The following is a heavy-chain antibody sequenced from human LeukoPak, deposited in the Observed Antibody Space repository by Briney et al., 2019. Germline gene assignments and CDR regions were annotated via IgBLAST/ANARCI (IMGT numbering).Heavy chain of an antibody. V-gene: IGHV3-7*01. J-gene: IGHJ6*03. CDR3: ASVSITVAERDYMDV. D-gene: IGHD6-19*01. CDR2: IKQDGSEK. CDR1: GFTFSRYW. Sequence: GGSLRLSCAASGFTFSRYWMSWIRQAPGKGLEWVANIKQDGSEKYYVDSVKGRFTISRDNAKNPLSLQMNSLRAEDTAVYYCASVSITVAERDYMDVWGKGTTVTVSS.